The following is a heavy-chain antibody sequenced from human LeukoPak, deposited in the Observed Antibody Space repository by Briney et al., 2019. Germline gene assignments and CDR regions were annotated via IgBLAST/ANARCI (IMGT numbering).Heavy chain of an antibody. J-gene: IGHJ3*02. CDR1: GFSVSNSY. Sequence: GRSLRLSCAASGFSVSNSYVNWVRQAPGKGLEWVSVIYSGGNTYYADSVKGRFTISRDNSKNTLYLQMNTLRAEDTAVYYCARDSQINAFDIWGQGTMVTVSS. V-gene: IGHV3-66*01. CDR2: IYSGGNT. CDR3: ARDSQINAFDI.